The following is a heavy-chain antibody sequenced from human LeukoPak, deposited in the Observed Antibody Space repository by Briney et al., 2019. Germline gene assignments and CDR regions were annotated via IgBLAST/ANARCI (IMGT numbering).Heavy chain of an antibody. CDR1: GYSSSTYW. J-gene: IGHJ4*02. CDR3: ARLIPSSGRYYFDY. D-gene: IGHD3-22*01. Sequence: GESLKISCKGSGYSSSTYWIAWVRQMPGKGLEWMGIIYPCDSHTRYSPSFQGQVTISADKSSSTAYLQWSSLKASDTAIYYCARLIPSSGRYYFDYWGQGTLVTVSS. V-gene: IGHV5-51*01. CDR2: IYPCDSHT.